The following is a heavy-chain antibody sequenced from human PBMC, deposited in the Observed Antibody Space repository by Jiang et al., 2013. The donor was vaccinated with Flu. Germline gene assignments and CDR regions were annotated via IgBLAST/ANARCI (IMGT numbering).Heavy chain of an antibody. V-gene: IGHV4-59*01. J-gene: IGHJ4*02. D-gene: IGHD3-22*01. CDR3: ARDPDHDSSGYFYYY. CDR2: VHFSGST. Sequence: SISSYYWSWIRQPPGKGLEWIGYVHFSGSTNYNPSLKSRVTISVDTSRTQFSLTLTSATAADTAIYYCARDPDHDSSGYFYYYWGQGILVTRLP. CDR1: SISSYY.